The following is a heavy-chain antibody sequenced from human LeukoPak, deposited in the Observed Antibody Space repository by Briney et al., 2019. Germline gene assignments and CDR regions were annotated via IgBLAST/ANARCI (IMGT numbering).Heavy chain of an antibody. CDR3: ARGPIVVVPAAGGYYFDY. CDR1: GGSFSGYY. CDR2: INHSGST. J-gene: IGHJ4*02. D-gene: IGHD2-2*01. V-gene: IGHV4-34*01. Sequence: SETLSLTCAVYGGSFSGYYWSWIRQPPGKGLEWIGEINHSGSTNYNPSLKSRVTIPVDTSKNQFSLKLSSVTAADTAVYYCARGPIVVVPAAGGYYFDYWGQGTLVTVSS.